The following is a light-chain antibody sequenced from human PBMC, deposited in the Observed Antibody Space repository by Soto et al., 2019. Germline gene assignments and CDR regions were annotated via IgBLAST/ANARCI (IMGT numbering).Light chain of an antibody. Sequence: EIVLTQSRGTLSLSPGERAALSCRASQSVSSYLAWYQQKPGQAPRLLIYDASNRATGIPARFSGSGSGTDFTLTISSLEPEDFAVYYCQQRSNWPITFGQGTRLEIK. CDR1: QSVSSY. J-gene: IGKJ5*01. V-gene: IGKV3-11*01. CDR2: DAS. CDR3: QQRSNWPIT.